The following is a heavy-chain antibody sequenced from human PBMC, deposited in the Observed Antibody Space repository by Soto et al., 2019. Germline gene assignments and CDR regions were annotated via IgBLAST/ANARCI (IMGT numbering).Heavy chain of an antibody. CDR2: IQIGGKT. CDR1: GFPGGTSY. V-gene: IGHV3-53*01. D-gene: IGHD3-3*01. CDR3: ARENVLRFLEWLPRQGMDV. Sequence: GGSPRLSCAASGFPGGTSYIHWVCQAPGKGLEWVSAIQIGGKTYYADSVKGRFIISRDNSENTVYLQMSSLRAEDTAVYFCARENVLRFLEWLPRQGMDVWGQGTTVTVSS. J-gene: IGHJ6*02.